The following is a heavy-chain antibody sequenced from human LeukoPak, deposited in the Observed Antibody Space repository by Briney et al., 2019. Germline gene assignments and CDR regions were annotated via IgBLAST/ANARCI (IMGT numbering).Heavy chain of an antibody. CDR3: ARGPPLHNVDIVATIPPNKYYYMDV. D-gene: IGHD5-12*01. Sequence: ASVKVSCKASGYTFTSYYMHWVRQAPGQGLEWMGIINPSGGSTGYAQKFQGRVTMTRDTSTSTVYMELSSLRSEDTAVYYCARGPPLHNVDIVATIPPNKYYYMDVWGKGTTVTISS. J-gene: IGHJ6*03. V-gene: IGHV1-46*01. CDR2: INPSGGST. CDR1: GYTFTSYY.